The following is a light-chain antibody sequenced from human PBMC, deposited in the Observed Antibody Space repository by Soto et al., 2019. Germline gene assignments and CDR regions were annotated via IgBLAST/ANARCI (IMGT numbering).Light chain of an antibody. V-gene: IGKV3-20*01. CDR2: GAS. CDR1: QSVSSSY. Sequence: EIVLTQSPGTLSLXXXXRATLSCRASQSVSSSYLAWYQQKPGQAPRLLIYGASSRATGIPDRFSGSGSGTDFTLTTSRQEPQDFAVYYCQHHGSSHPLTFGQGKRLEIK. CDR3: QHHGSSHPLT. J-gene: IGKJ5*01.